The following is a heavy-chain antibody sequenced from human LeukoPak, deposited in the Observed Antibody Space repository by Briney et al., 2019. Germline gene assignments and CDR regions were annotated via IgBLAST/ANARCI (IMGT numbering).Heavy chain of an antibody. J-gene: IGHJ6*03. Sequence: KPSETLSLTCTVSGGSISSSSYYWGWIRQPPGKGLEWIGEINHSGSTNYNPSLKSRVTISVDTSKNQFSLKLSSVTAADTAVYYCASKPAGYYYYYMDVWGKGTTVTVSS. V-gene: IGHV4-39*07. D-gene: IGHD2-2*01. CDR2: INHSGST. CDR1: GGSISSSSYY. CDR3: ASKPAGYYYYYMDV.